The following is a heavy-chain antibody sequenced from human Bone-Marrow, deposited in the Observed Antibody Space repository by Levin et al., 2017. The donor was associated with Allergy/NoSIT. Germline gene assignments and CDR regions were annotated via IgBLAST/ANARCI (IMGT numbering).Heavy chain of an antibody. V-gene: IGHV1-2*02. CDR3: AKASQWLMPDH. CDR2: INPKTGGT. CDR1: GYIFSDFY. Sequence: GASVKVSCQASGYIFSDFYIHWIRQARGQGLEWLGWINPKTGGTNYAPNFQGRVTMDTSFNTAYLDLRSLRPDDTAVYFCAKASQWLMPDHWGQGTMVTVSS. D-gene: IGHD6-19*01. J-gene: IGHJ5*02.